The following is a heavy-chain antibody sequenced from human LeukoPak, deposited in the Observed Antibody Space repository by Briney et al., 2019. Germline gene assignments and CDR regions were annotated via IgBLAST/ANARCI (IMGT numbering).Heavy chain of an antibody. CDR1: GYTFTSYG. Sequence: GASVKVSCKASGYTFTSYGISWVRQAPGQGLEWMGWISAYNGNTNYAQKLQGRVTMTTDTSTSTACMELRSLRSDDTAVYYCARDLYGMSHWFDPWGQGTLVTVSS. CDR3: ARDLYGMSHWFDP. J-gene: IGHJ5*02. V-gene: IGHV1-18*01. D-gene: IGHD4-17*01. CDR2: ISAYNGNT.